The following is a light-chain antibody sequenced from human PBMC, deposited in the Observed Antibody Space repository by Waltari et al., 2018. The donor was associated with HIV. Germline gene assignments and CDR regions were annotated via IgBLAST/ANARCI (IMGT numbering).Light chain of an antibody. CDR3: QVWEVSGDHPV. CDR2: DDR. J-gene: IGLJ3*02. CDR1: NMYRKS. V-gene: IGLV3-21*01. Sequence: SYVLTQPPSVSVPPGKTARTTSGSNNMYRKSAHWYQQKPGPAPVLVIYDDRDRPSGIPERFSGSNSGNTATLTISRVEAGDEADYYCQVWEVSGDHPVFGGGTKLTVL.